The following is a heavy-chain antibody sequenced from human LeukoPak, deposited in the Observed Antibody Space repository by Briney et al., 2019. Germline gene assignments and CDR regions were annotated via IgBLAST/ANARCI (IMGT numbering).Heavy chain of an antibody. CDR3: ARQGTTTSWYYFDF. J-gene: IGHJ4*02. Sequence: GESLKISCKGYGYSFTTYWTGWVRQMPGKGLEWMGIIYPGDSDTRYSPSFQGQVTISADKSISTAYLQWSSLKASDTAMYYCARQGTTTSWYYFDFWGQGTLVTVSS. D-gene: IGHD1-7*01. CDR2: IYPGDSDT. V-gene: IGHV5-51*01. CDR1: GYSFTTYW.